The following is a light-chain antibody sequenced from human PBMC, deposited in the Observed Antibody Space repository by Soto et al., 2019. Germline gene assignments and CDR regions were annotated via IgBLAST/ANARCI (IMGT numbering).Light chain of an antibody. V-gene: IGKV1-9*01. CDR1: QGISSY. J-gene: IGKJ4*01. CDR3: QQLISYPVT. Sequence: DIQLTQSPSFLSASVGDRVTITCRASQGISSYLAWYQQKPGKAPKLLIYAASTLQRGAPSRFSGGGSGTDFTLTISSLQPVDFATYFCQQLISYPVTFGGGTKVEIK. CDR2: AAS.